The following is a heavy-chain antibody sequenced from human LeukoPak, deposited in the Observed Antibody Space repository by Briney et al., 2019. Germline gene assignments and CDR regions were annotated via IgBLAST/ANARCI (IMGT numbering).Heavy chain of an antibody. D-gene: IGHD3-3*01. CDR1: GGSISSGGYY. J-gene: IGHJ6*02. V-gene: IGHV4-31*03. CDR3: ARGLDSYDFWSGYTYYYYGMDV. CDR2: IYYSGST. Sequence: TSETLSLTCTVSGGSISSGGYYWSWIRQHPGKGLEWVGYIYYSGSTYYNPSLKCRVTISVDTSKNQFSLKLSSVTAADTAVYYCARGLDSYDFWSGYTYYYYGMDVWGQGTTVTVSS.